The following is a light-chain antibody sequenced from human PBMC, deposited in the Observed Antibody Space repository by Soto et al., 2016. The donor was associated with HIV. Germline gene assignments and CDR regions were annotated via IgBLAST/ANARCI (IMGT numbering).Light chain of an antibody. CDR1: NLWNKY. Sequence: SYELTQPLSVSVSPGQTASITCSGANLWNKYVYWYQQKPGQSPLLVIQENNRRPSGVPERSSGSNSWGTATLTITGTQAMDEGDYYCQVWDIKDYIFGPGTKVTVL. CDR3: QVWDIKDYI. CDR2: ENN. J-gene: IGLJ1*01. V-gene: IGLV3-1*01.